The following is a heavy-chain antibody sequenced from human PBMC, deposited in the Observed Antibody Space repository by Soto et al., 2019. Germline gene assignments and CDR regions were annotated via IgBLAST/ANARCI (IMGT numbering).Heavy chain of an antibody. D-gene: IGHD2-2*01. J-gene: IGHJ6*02. Sequence: QVQLVESGGGVVQPGRSLRLSCAASGFTFSSYGMHWVRQAPGKGLEWVAVIWYDGSNKYYADSVKGRFTISRDNSKNXXYLQMNSLRAEDTAVYYCARFEGYCSSTSCFRMDVWGQGTTVTVSS. CDR2: IWYDGSNK. CDR3: ARFEGYCSSTSCFRMDV. V-gene: IGHV3-33*01. CDR1: GFTFSSYG.